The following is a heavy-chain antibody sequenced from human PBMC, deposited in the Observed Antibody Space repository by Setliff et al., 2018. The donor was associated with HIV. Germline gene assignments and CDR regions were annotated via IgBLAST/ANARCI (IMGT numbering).Heavy chain of an antibody. CDR2: IIPKSDTR. J-gene: IGHJ4*02. CDR1: GDTFNFYG. D-gene: IGHD2-15*01. Sequence: SVKVSCKASGDTFNFYGLNWVRQAPGQGLEWMGKIIPKSDTRDYAQKLRGRVTITADKPSNAVYMELTSLTSEDTAVYYCAREHGEYCSGGTCYHHYYFDYWGPGTLVTVSS. CDR3: AREHGEYCSGGTCYHHYYFDY. V-gene: IGHV1-69*06.